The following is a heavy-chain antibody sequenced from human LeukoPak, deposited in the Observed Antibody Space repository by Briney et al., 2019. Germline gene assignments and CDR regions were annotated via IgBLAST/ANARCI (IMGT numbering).Heavy chain of an antibody. Sequence: GGSLRLSCVGSRFTFSNYGMHWVRQAPGKGLEWVAVVSIDGGEKHYADSVRGRFTISRDNSKNMLYLQMNSLRVEGTAVYYCANPQSRGYDYLDYWGQGTLVSVSS. CDR1: RFTFSNYG. CDR2: VSIDGGEK. V-gene: IGHV3-30*18. D-gene: IGHD5-12*01. J-gene: IGHJ4*02. CDR3: ANPQSRGYDYLDY.